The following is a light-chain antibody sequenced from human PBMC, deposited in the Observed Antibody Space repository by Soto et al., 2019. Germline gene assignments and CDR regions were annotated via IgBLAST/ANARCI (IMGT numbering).Light chain of an antibody. J-gene: IGKJ1*01. Sequence: DIQMTQSPSSLSASVGDRVTITCRASQIITSYLNWYQQKPGKAPKLLIYAASSLQSGVPSRFSGSGSGTDFTLTISSLQPEDSATYYCKQSYSFPRTFGQGTKVEIK. CDR3: KQSYSFPRT. CDR2: AAS. CDR1: QIITSY. V-gene: IGKV1-39*01.